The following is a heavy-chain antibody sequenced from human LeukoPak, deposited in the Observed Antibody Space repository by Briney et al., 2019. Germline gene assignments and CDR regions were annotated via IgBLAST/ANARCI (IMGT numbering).Heavy chain of an antibody. Sequence: SETLSLTCAVYGGSFSGYYWSWIRQPPGKGLEWIGEINHSGSTNYNPSLKSRVTISVDTSKNQFSLKLSSVTAADTAVYYGARWARYSSPHRYYYYGMDVWGQGTTVTVSS. CDR1: GGSFSGYY. D-gene: IGHD6-13*01. CDR2: INHSGST. J-gene: IGHJ6*02. V-gene: IGHV4-34*01. CDR3: ARWARYSSPHRYYYYGMDV.